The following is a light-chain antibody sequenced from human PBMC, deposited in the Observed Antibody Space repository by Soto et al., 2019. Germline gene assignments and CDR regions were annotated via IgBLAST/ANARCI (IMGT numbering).Light chain of an antibody. CDR1: QSVSSN. CDR3: QQQNNWPPWT. Sequence: EIVMTQSPATLSVSPGEIATLSCRASQSVSSNLAWYQQKPGQAPRLLVYGAATRATGIPARFSGSAFGTEYTLTTSSLQSEDFAGYYCQQQNNWPPWTFGQGTKVELK. V-gene: IGKV3-15*01. J-gene: IGKJ1*01. CDR2: GAA.